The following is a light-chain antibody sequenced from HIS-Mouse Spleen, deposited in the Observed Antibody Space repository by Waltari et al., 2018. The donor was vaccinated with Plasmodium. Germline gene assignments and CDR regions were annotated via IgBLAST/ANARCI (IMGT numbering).Light chain of an antibody. J-gene: IGLJ3*02. Sequence: QSALTQPASVSGSPGQSITISCTGTSRHVGGSNYVPWYQQHPGKAPNLMIYEVSNRPSGVSNRFSGSKSGNTASLTISGLQAEDEADYYCSSYTSSSTWVFGGGTKLTVL. V-gene: IGLV2-14*01. CDR1: SRHVGGSNY. CDR2: EVS. CDR3: SSYTSSSTWV.